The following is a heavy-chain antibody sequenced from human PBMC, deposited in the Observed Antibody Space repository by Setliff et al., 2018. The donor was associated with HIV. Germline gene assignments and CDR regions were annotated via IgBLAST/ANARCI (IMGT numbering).Heavy chain of an antibody. CDR2: IYHSGIT. D-gene: IGHD3-3*01. CDR1: GGSTSNEY. V-gene: IGHV4-59*04. J-gene: IGHJ6*03. Sequence: SETLSLTCTVSGGSTSNEYWSWIRQPPGKGLEWIGSIYHSGITYYNSSLKSRVTISVDTSKNQFSLTLNSVTAADTAVYYCARGSRQLTIFGVVFKTNYYFMDVWGKGTAVTVSS. CDR3: ARGSRQLTIFGVVFKTNYYFMDV.